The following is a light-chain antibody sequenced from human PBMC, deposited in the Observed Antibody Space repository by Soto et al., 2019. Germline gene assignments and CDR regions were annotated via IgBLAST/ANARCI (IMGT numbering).Light chain of an antibody. Sequence: IVMTQSPGTLSVSPGERATLSCRASQNIGNKVGWYQQKPGQAPRLLIYGAFTRATGVPARFSGSGSGTDFTLTISSLQPEDFATYYCQQANSFPLTFGGGTKVDIK. V-gene: IGKV3-15*01. CDR3: QQANSFPLT. J-gene: IGKJ4*01. CDR1: QNIGNK. CDR2: GAF.